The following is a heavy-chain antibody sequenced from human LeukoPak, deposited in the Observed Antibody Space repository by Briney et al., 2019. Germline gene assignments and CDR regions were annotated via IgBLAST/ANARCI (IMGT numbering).Heavy chain of an antibody. CDR3: ARREGARPMDY. J-gene: IGHJ4*02. CDR1: GVSISSSSYF. V-gene: IGHV4-39*01. CDR2: IYYSGST. Sequence: SETLSLTCTVSGVSISSSSYFWGWIRQPPGKGLEWIGTIYYSGSTYYNPSLRSRVTISVDASKSQFSLKLSSVTAADTAVYYCARREGARPMDYWGQGILVTVSS. D-gene: IGHD6-6*01.